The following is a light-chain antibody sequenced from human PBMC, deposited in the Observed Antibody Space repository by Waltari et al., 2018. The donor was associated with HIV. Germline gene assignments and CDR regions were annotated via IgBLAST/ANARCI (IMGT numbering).Light chain of an antibody. CDR1: SSDIGSNT. J-gene: IGLJ1*01. V-gene: IGLV1-44*01. CDR3: AAWDDGLIGYV. CDR2: NTN. Sequence: QSVLTQPPPASGTPGQRVTISCSGSSSDIGSNTVNCYQQLPGTPPKLLIYNTNQRLTGVPDRFSVSQSGTSASLAISWLQSEDEADYYCAAWDDGLIGYVLGTGTKVTVL.